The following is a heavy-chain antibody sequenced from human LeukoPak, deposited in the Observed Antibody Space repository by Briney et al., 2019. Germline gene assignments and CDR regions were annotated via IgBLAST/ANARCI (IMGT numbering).Heavy chain of an antibody. V-gene: IGHV4-39*07. CDR3: ARDVRYWGGNWFDP. CDR2: IYYSGST. D-gene: IGHD3-10*01. CDR1: GGSISRSSYY. Sequence: SETLSLTCTVSGGSISRSSYYWGWIRQPPGKGLVWIGSIYYSGSTYYNPSLKSRVTISVDTSKNQFSLKLSSVTAADTAVYYCARDVRYWGGNWFDPWGQGTLVTVSS. J-gene: IGHJ5*02.